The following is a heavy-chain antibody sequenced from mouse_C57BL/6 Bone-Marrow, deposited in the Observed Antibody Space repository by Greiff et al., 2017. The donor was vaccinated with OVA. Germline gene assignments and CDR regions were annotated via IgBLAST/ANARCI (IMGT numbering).Heavy chain of an antibody. Sequence: QVQLQQPGAELVMPGASVKLSCKASGYTFTSYWMHWVKLRPGQGLEWIGEIDPSDSYTNYNQKFKGKSTLTVDKSSSTAYMQLSSLTSEDSAVYYCERGVYDGYYFDYWGQGTTLTVSS. CDR2: IDPSDSYT. V-gene: IGHV1-69*01. CDR1: GYTFTSYW. D-gene: IGHD2-3*01. J-gene: IGHJ2*01. CDR3: ERGVYDGYYFDY.